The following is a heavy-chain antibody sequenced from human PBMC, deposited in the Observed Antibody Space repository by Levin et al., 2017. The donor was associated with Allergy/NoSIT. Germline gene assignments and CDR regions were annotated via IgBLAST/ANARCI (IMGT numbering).Heavy chain of an antibody. Sequence: PSETLSLTCGVSDGSFSGYFWSWIRQAPGRGLEWIGEVNHGGIADYSPSLKSRLTISVDTSKKQFSLSLTSVTGADTAMYFCASRRVGAVRNFDSWGQGVLVTVSS. CDR2: VNHGGIA. J-gene: IGHJ4*02. D-gene: IGHD3-10*01. V-gene: IGHV4-34*01. CDR1: DGSFSGYF. CDR3: ASRRVGAVRNFDS.